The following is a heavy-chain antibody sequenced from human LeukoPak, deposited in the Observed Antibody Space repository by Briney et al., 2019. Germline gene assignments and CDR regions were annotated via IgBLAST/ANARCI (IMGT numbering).Heavy chain of an antibody. D-gene: IGHD4-17*01. CDR2: IYYSGST. J-gene: IGHJ6*03. CDR3: ARETVTTYYYYYYMDV. V-gene: IGHV4-39*07. CDR1: GDSIISSNYY. Sequence: PSETLSLTCTVSGDSIISSNYYWVWIRQPPGKGLEWIGTIYYSGSTFYSPSLKSRITISVDTSKNQFSLKLSSVTAADTAVYYCARETVTTYYYYYYMDVWGKGTTVTVSS.